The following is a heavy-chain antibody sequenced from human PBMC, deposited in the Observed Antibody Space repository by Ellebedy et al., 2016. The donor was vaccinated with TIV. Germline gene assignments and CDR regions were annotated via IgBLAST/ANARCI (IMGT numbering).Heavy chain of an antibody. Sequence: PGGSLRLSCAASGFTLNYAMHWVRQAPGKGLEWVAVISYDGRDRYYADSVKGRFTISRDNSKNTLYLQMSSLRAEDTAVYYCARGSGSYKEYFQDWGQGTQVTVSS. J-gene: IGHJ1*01. CDR3: ARGSGSYKEYFQD. D-gene: IGHD1-26*01. CDR2: ISYDGRDR. V-gene: IGHV3-30*04. CDR1: GFTLNYA.